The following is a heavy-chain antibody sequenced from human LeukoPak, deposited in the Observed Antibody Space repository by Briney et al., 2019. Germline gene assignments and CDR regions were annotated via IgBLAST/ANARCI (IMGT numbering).Heavy chain of an antibody. CDR3: ARDTVLPLEWELGLDY. D-gene: IGHD1-26*01. CDR2: ISAYNGNT. CDR1: GYTFTSYG. J-gene: IGHJ4*02. Sequence: ASVKVSCKASGYTFTSYGISWVRQAPGQGLEWMGWISAYNGNTNYAQKLQGRVTMTTDTSTSTAYMELRSLRSDDTAVYYCARDTVLPLEWELGLDYWGQGTLVTVSS. V-gene: IGHV1-18*01.